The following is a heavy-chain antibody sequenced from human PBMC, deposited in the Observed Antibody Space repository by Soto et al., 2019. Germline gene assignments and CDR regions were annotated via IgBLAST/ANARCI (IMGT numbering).Heavy chain of an antibody. Sequence: QVQLQESGPGLVKPSETLSLTCTVSGGSISTYDWSWIRQPPGKGLEWIGYIYYSGSTNYNPSLKSRVTISVDTSKNQFSLRLSSVTAADTAVYYCARAEGFCGGGSCHAFDSWGQGTLVAVSS. CDR2: IYYSGST. V-gene: IGHV4-59*01. J-gene: IGHJ4*02. D-gene: IGHD2-15*01. CDR1: GGSISTYD. CDR3: ARAEGFCGGGSCHAFDS.